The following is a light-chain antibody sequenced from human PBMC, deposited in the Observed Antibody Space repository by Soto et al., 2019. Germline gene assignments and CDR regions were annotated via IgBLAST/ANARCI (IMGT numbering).Light chain of an antibody. CDR2: RAY. Sequence: EIVLTKSPGTLSLSPGERGTLSCRASQTISSSFLAWDQQKPGQAPRLLIYRAYRRAPGIPDRFSGSGSWTDFTLAISRLEPEDFAVYYCHQFGSSPLDTFGPGTKVEIK. J-gene: IGKJ3*01. CDR1: QTISSSF. CDR3: HQFGSSPLDT. V-gene: IGKV3-20*01.